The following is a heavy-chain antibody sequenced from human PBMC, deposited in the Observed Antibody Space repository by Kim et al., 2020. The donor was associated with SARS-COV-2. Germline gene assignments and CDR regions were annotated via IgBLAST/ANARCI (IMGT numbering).Heavy chain of an antibody. Sequence: YNPSLKSRVTISVDTSKNQFSLKLSSVTAADTAVYYCARLNYGDRPFDYWGQGTLVTVSS. V-gene: IGHV4-39*01. CDR3: ARLNYGDRPFDY. D-gene: IGHD4-17*01. J-gene: IGHJ4*02.